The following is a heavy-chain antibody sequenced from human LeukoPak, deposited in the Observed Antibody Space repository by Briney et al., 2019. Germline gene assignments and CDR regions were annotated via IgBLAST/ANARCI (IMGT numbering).Heavy chain of an antibody. CDR2: INHSGST. Sequence: SETLSLTCAVYGGSFSGYYWSWIRQPPGKGLEWIGEINHSGSTNYNPSLKSRVTISVDTSKNQFSLKLSSVTAADTAVYYCARGSQSLGFCSGGSCRAKIFDYWGQGTLVTVSS. CDR3: ARGSQSLGFCSGGSCRAKIFDY. V-gene: IGHV4-34*01. J-gene: IGHJ4*02. CDR1: GGSFSGYY. D-gene: IGHD2-15*01.